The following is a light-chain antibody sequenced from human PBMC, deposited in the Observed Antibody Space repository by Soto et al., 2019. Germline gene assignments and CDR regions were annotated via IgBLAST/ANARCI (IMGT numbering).Light chain of an antibody. CDR2: KAS. CDR3: QQYNSYSRT. Sequence: DIQVTQSPSTLSASVGDRVTITSLASQSISSWLAWYQQKPGKAPKLLIYKASSLESGVPSRFSGSGSGTEFTLTISSLQPDDFATYYCQQYNSYSRTFGQGTKVDIK. J-gene: IGKJ1*01. V-gene: IGKV1-5*03. CDR1: QSISSW.